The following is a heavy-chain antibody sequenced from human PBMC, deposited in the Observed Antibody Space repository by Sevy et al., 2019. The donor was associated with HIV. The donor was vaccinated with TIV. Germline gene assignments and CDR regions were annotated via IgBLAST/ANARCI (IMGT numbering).Heavy chain of an antibody. J-gene: IGHJ6*02. CDR2: ISGRGGTT. D-gene: IGHD6-19*01. CDR3: AKVLARGVAVAGSAWGMDV. Sequence: GGSLRLSCAASGFTFSNYAMNWVRQAPGKGLEWVSAISGRGGTTYDADSVKGRFTISRDKSQNTLYLQMNGLRAEDTAVYYCAKVLARGVAVAGSAWGMDVWGQGTTVTVSS. V-gene: IGHV3-23*01. CDR1: GFTFSNYA.